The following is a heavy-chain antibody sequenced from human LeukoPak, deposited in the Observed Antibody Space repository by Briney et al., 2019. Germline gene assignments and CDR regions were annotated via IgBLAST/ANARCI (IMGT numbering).Heavy chain of an antibody. CDR3: ARVGVRGYYYYYMDV. V-gene: IGHV1-18*01. CDR2: ISAYNGNT. D-gene: IGHD3-10*01. CDR1: GYTFTSYG. J-gene: IGHJ6*03. Sequence: ASVKVSCKASGYTFTSYGISWVRQAPGQGLEWMGWISAYNGNTNYAQKFQGRVTMTRDTSISTAYMELSRLRSDDTAVYYCARVGVRGYYYYYMDVWGKGTTVTISS.